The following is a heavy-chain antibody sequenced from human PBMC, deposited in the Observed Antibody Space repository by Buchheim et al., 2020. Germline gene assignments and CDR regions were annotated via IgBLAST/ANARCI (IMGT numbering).Heavy chain of an antibody. CDR2: NSSSTNTI. V-gene: IGHV3-48*01. CDR1: GFTFSSYS. Sequence: EVQLVESGGGLVQPGGSLRLSCTASGFTFSSYSMSWVRQAPGRGLEWLSYNSSSTNTIYYADSVKGRFTISRDNAKNSLYLQMKNLRAEDTAVYYCATVGGSYYLWDYWGPGTL. J-gene: IGHJ4*02. D-gene: IGHD1-26*01. CDR3: ATVGGSYYLWDY.